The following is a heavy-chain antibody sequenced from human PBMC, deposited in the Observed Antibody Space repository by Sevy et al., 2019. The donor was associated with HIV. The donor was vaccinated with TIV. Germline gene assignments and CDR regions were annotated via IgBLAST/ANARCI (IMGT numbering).Heavy chain of an antibody. V-gene: IGHV1-2*02. CDR2: INPNSGGT. CDR3: ARDPTGAAAAMSWFDP. Sequence: ASVKVSCKASGYTFTGYYIHWVRQAPGQGLEWMGWINPNSGGTNSAQKFQGRVTMTRDTSISTAYMELGRLRSDDTAGYYCARDPTGAAAAMSWFDPWGQGTLVTVSS. J-gene: IGHJ5*02. D-gene: IGHD2-2*01. CDR1: GYTFTGYY.